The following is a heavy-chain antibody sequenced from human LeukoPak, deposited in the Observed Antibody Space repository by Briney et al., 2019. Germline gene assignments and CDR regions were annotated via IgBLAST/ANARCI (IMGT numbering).Heavy chain of an antibody. CDR1: GFTFSSYG. Sequence: GRSLRLSCAASGFTFSSYGMHWVRQAPGKGLEWVAVIWYDGSNKYYADSVKGRFTISRDNSKNTLYLQMNSLRAEDTAVYYCARDRRGTYVRYYIDYWGQGTLVTVSS. J-gene: IGHJ4*02. V-gene: IGHV3-33*01. D-gene: IGHD3-10*02. CDR3: ARDRRGTYVRYYIDY. CDR2: IWYDGSNK.